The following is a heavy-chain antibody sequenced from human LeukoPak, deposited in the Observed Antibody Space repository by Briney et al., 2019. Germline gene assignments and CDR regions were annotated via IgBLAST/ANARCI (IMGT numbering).Heavy chain of an antibody. Sequence: SETLSLTCAVYGGSFSGYYWSWIRQPPGKGLEWIGEINHSGSTYYNPSLKSRVTISIDTSKNQFSLKLSSVTAADTAVYYCARDQEYSYGKTFDYWGQGTLVTVSS. J-gene: IGHJ4*02. V-gene: IGHV4-34*01. CDR2: INHSGST. CDR3: ARDQEYSYGKTFDY. CDR1: GGSFSGYY. D-gene: IGHD5-18*01.